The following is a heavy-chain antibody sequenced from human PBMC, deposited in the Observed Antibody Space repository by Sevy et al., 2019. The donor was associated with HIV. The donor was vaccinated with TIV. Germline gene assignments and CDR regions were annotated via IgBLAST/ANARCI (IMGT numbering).Heavy chain of an antibody. D-gene: IGHD2-2*01. CDR1: GFTFRSYW. V-gene: IGHV3-7*03. J-gene: IGHJ6*02. Sequence: GGSLRLSCAVSGFTFRSYWMSWVRQAPGKGLEWVAHIKVDGSEKYHVDSVKGRLTISRDNAKNSPFLQMNSLRVEDTAVYYCARDCSSTSCLWGLDVWGQGTAVTVSS. CDR3: ARDCSSTSCLWGLDV. CDR2: IKVDGSEK.